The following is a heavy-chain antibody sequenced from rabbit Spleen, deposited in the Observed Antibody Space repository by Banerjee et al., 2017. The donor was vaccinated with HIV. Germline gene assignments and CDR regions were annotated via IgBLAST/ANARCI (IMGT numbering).Heavy chain of an antibody. CDR3: ARDTSTSFSTYGMDL. J-gene: IGHJ6*01. CDR1: GFDLSSYYY. V-gene: IGHV1S40*01. Sequence: QSLEESGGGLVQPEGSLALTCKASGFDLSSYYYMCWVRQAPGKGLEWIACIYAGSSSNTYSATWAKGRFTISKTSSTTVTLQMTSLTAADTATYFCARDTSTSFSTYGMDLWGQGTLVTVS. CDR2: IYAGSSSNT. D-gene: IGHD1-1*01.